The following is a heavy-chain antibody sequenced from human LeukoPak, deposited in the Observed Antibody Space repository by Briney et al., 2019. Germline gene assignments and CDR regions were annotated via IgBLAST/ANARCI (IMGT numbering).Heavy chain of an antibody. V-gene: IGHV4-61*02. CDR3: ANSIDFNYGDYYFDY. CDR1: GGSISSGSYY. J-gene: IGHJ4*02. D-gene: IGHD4-17*01. CDR2: IYTSGST. Sequence: SQTLSLTCTVSGGSISSGSYYWSWIRQPAGKGLEWIGRIYTSGSTNYNPSLKSRVTISLDTSKNQFSLKLSSVTAADTAVYYCANSIDFNYGDYYFDYWGQGALVTISS.